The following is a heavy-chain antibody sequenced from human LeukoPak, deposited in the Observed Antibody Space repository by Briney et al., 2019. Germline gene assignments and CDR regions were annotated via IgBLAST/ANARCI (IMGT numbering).Heavy chain of an antibody. D-gene: IGHD4-17*01. CDR3: ARVETVTTGH. V-gene: IGHV3-48*03. Sequence: PGGSLRLSCAASGFIFSSYEMNWVRQAPGKGLEWVSYISSSGSTIYYADSVKGRFTVSRNKARNALYLQMNSLRAEDTAVYYCARVETVTTGHWGQGTLVTVSS. J-gene: IGHJ4*02. CDR2: ISSSGSTI. CDR1: GFIFSSYE.